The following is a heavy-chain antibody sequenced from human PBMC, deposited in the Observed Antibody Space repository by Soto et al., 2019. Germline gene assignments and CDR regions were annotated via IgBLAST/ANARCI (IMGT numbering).Heavy chain of an antibody. CDR2: ISSSSSTI. J-gene: IGHJ4*02. CDR3: ARDEDFWSGYLYFDY. Sequence: GGSLRLSCAASGFTFSTYSMNWVRQAPGKGLEWVSYISSSSSTIFYTDSVKGRFTVSRDNAKNSLYLQMNSLRDEDTAVYYCARDEDFWSGYLYFDYWGQGTLVTVSS. D-gene: IGHD3-3*01. CDR1: GFTFSTYS. V-gene: IGHV3-48*02.